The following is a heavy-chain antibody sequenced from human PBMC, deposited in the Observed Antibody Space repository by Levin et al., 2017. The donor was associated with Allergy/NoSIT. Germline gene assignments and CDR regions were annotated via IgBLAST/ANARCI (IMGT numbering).Heavy chain of an antibody. J-gene: IGHJ3*02. CDR3: ARASSSSSWSPGAFDI. Sequence: NASETLSLTCTVSGGSISSSNYYWGWIRQPPRKNLEWIGTIYYTGSTYYNPSLKTRVTISVDTSKNHFSLKLSSVTAADTAVYYCARASSSSSWSPGAFDIWGQGRMVTVSS. CDR2: IYYTGST. CDR1: GGSISSSNYY. V-gene: IGHV4-39*02. D-gene: IGHD6-13*01.